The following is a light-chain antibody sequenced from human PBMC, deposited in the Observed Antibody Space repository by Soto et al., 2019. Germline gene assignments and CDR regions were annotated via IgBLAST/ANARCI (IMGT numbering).Light chain of an antibody. J-gene: IGKJ5*01. CDR1: QNIYKS. Sequence: DLQMSQSPSSLSASIGDRVTITCRASQNIYKSVNWYQQKPGKAPKLLIFSASSLRSGVPSRFSGSGSGTDFTLTINTLQSEDFATYYCQQSFSPLPITFGQGTRLEIK. CDR3: QQSFSPLPIT. V-gene: IGKV1-39*01. CDR2: SAS.